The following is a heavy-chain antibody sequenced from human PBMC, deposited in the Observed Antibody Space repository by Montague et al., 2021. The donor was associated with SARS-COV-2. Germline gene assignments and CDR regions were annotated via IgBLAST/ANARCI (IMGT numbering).Heavy chain of an antibody. CDR3: ARRRYGSGSYYLDY. V-gene: IGHV2-70*01. J-gene: IGHJ4*02. CDR1: GFSLSTSGMC. Sequence: PALVKPTQTLTLTCTFSGFSLSTSGMCVSWIRQPPGKALEWLALIDWDDDKYYSTSLKTRLTIFKDTSKNQVVLTMTNMDPVDTATYYCARRRYGSGSYYLDYWGQGTLVTVSS. CDR2: IDWDDDK. D-gene: IGHD3-10*01.